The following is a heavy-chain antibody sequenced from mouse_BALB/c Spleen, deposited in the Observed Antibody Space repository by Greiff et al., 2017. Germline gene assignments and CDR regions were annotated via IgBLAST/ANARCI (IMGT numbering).Heavy chain of an antibody. V-gene: IGHV7-3*02. Sequence: EVQRVESGGGLVQPGGSLRLSCATSGFTFTDYYMSWVRQPPGKALEWLGFIRNKANGYTTEYSASVKGRFTISRDNSQSILYLQMNTLRAEDSATYYCARDILYFDDWGQGTTLTVSS. CDR3: ARDILYFDD. CDR2: IRNKANGYTT. J-gene: IGHJ2*01. CDR1: GFTFTDYY.